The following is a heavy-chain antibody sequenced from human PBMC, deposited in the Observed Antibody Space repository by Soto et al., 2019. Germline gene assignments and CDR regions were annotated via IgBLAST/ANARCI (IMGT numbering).Heavy chain of an antibody. CDR2: MNPNSDS. CDR3: ARFQEGLGFIS. CDR1: GYTSTNLD. J-gene: IGHJ5*02. D-gene: IGHD3-3*02. Sequence: QVQLVQSGAEVKKPGASVKVSCKASGYTSTNLDINWVRQATGQGLEWMGWMNPNSDSGYAQQFQGRVTLTRDTSTRTVYMELRSLRFEDTAVYYCARFQEGLGFISWGQGTAVSVSS. V-gene: IGHV1-8*01.